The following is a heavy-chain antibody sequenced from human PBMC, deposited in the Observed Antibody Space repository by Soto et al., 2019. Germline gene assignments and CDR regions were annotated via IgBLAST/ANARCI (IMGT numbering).Heavy chain of an antibody. Sequence: SETLSLTCAVYGGSFSGYYWSWIRQPPGKGLEWIGEINHSGSTNYNPSLKSRVTISVDTSKNQFSLKLSSVTAADTAVYYCASSAGAEWYLNWGQGTLVTVSS. CDR1: GGSFSGYY. V-gene: IGHV4-34*01. CDR2: INHSGST. J-gene: IGHJ4*02. CDR3: ASSAGAEWYLN. D-gene: IGHD3-3*01.